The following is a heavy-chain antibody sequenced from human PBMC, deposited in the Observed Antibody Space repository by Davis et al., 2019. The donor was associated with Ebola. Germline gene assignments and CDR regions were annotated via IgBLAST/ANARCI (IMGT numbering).Heavy chain of an antibody. V-gene: IGHV1-18*01. Sequence: AASVKVSCKASGYTFTNYGISWVRQAPGQGLEWMGWISAYNGNTNYAQKLQGRVTMTTDTSTSTAYMELRSLRSDDTAVYYCARDRYCSGGSCYSSYYYGMDVWGQGTTVTVSS. J-gene: IGHJ6*02. CDR1: GYTFTNYG. CDR3: ARDRYCSGGSCYSSYYYGMDV. D-gene: IGHD2-15*01. CDR2: ISAYNGNT.